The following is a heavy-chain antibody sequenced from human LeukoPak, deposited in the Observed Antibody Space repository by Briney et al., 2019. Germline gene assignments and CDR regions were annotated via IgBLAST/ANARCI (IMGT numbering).Heavy chain of an antibody. CDR1: GDSISSFF. CDR3: ARDLSFYSGSYYNYYFYYMDV. CDR2: VYNRGST. V-gene: IGHV4-59*01. Sequence: SETLSPSCTVSGDSISSFFWSWIRQPPGKGLEWIGYVYNRGSTIYNPSLKSRVTISQDTSKNQFSLRLSSVTAADTAVYYCARDLSFYSGSYYNYYFYYMDVWGKGTTVSVSS. D-gene: IGHD1-26*01. J-gene: IGHJ6*03.